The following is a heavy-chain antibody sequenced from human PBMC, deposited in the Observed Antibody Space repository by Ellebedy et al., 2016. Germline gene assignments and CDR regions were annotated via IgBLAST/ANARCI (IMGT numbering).Heavy chain of an antibody. V-gene: IGHV3-21*01. CDR3: ARDRYYYESGGHYYYYYYGMDV. J-gene: IGHJ6*02. D-gene: IGHD3-22*01. Sequence: GESLKISXAASGFTLSSYSMSWVRQAPGKGLEWVSSISSSSSHIYYADSVKGRFTISRDNDKRSLYLQMNSLRDEDTAIYYCARDRYYYESGGHYYYYYYGMDVWGQGTTVTVSS. CDR1: GFTLSSYS. CDR2: ISSSSSHI.